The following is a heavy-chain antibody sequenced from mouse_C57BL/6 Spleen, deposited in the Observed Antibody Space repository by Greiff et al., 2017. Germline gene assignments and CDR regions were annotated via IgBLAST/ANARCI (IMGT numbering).Heavy chain of an antibody. D-gene: IGHD1-1*01. CDR2: IHPNSGST. CDR3: ARSDYYGSRYFDY. V-gene: IGHV1-64*01. Sequence: QVQLQQPGAELVKPGASVKLSCKASGYTFTNYWMHWVKQRPGQGLEWIGMIHPNSGSTNYNEKFKSKATLTVDKSSSTAYMQLSSLTSEDSAVYYCARSDYYGSRYFDYWGQGTTLTVSS. J-gene: IGHJ2*01. CDR1: GYTFTNYW.